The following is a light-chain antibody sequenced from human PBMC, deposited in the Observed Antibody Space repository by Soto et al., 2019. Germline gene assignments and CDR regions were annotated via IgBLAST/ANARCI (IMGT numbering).Light chain of an antibody. CDR1: QSVSSNY. CDR3: HQYGTSPRT. V-gene: IGKV3-20*01. CDR2: GAS. Sequence: EIVLTQSPGTLSLSPGERATLSCRASQSVSSNYLAWYQQKPGQAPRLLIYGASSRATGVPDRFSGSGSGTDFNLTISRLEPEDFAVYYCHQYGTSPRTFGQGTKVEIK. J-gene: IGKJ1*01.